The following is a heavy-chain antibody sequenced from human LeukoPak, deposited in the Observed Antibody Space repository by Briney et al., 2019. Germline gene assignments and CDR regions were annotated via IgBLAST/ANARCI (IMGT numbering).Heavy chain of an antibody. D-gene: IGHD4/OR15-4a*01. J-gene: IGHJ4*02. Sequence: GGSLRLSCAASGFLVTSAWMNWVRQAPGKGLEWVGRIKSKIDGGTRDYAAPVKGRFTMSREDSQNTLYLQMNSLKSEDTAVYYCTTELRCESYFDYWGQGTLVTVSS. CDR1: GFLVTSAW. V-gene: IGHV3-15*01. CDR2: IKSKIDGGTR. CDR3: TTELRCESYFDY.